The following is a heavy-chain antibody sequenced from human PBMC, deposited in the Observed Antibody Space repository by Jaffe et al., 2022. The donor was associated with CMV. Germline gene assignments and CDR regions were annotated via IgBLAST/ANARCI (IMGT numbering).Heavy chain of an antibody. Sequence: QVQLVQSGAEVKKPGSSVKVACKASGGTFSSYAISWVRQAPGQGLEWMGRGVPLLGIANYAQNFQGRVTITADTSTTIAYMELSSLRSEDTAIYYCARETQFCGPDCYYRYFDLWGRGTLVTVSS. V-gene: IGHV1-69*09. CDR2: GVPLLGIA. CDR3: ARETQFCGPDCYYRYFDL. J-gene: IGHJ2*01. D-gene: IGHD2-21*02. CDR1: GGTFSSYA.